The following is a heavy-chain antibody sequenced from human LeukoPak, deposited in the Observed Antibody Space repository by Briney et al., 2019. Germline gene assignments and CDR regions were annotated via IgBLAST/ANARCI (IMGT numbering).Heavy chain of an antibody. CDR2: IYNSGST. J-gene: IGHJ4*02. CDR1: GGSISSGGYY. D-gene: IGHD4-17*01. V-gene: IGHV4-31*03. CDR3: ARYFGEYSAHFDY. Sequence: PSETLSLTCSVSGGSISSGGYYWSWIRQHPGKGLEWIGDIYNSGSTNYNPSLESRVLISADTPKNQFSLKLSSLTAADTAVYYCARYFGEYSAHFDYWGQGTLVTVSS.